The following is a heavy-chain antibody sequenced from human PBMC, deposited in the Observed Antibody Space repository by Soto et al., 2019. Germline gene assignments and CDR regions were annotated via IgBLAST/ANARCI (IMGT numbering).Heavy chain of an antibody. CDR3: AHTRYSYGWYYFDY. CDR2: IYWDDDK. Sequence: QITLKESGPTLVKPTQTLTLTCSFFGFSLSTSGVGVGWIRQPPGKALQWLALIYWDDDKRYSPSLKSRPTITKDTPKYQVVLTMTNMDPVDTATYYCAHTRYSYGWYYFDYWGQGTLVTVTS. CDR1: GFSLSTSGVG. V-gene: IGHV2-5*02. D-gene: IGHD5-18*01. J-gene: IGHJ4*02.